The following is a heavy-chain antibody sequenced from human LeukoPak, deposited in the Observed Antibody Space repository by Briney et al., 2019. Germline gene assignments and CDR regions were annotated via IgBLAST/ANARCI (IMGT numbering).Heavy chain of an antibody. CDR3: AKDPGGYDSQYFQH. CDR2: ISYDGSNK. Sequence: PGGSLRLSCAASAFTFSNYGMHWVRQAPGKGLEWVAVISYDGSNKYYADSVKGRFTISRDNSKNTLYLQMNSLRAEDPAVYYCAKDPGGYDSQYFQHWGQGTLVTHSS. CDR1: AFTFSNYG. D-gene: IGHD5-12*01. J-gene: IGHJ1*01. V-gene: IGHV3-30*18.